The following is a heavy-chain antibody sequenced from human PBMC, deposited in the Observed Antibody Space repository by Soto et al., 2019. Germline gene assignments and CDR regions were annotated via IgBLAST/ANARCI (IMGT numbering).Heavy chain of an antibody. CDR1: GYTFTGYY. J-gene: IGHJ4*02. D-gene: IGHD3-22*01. CDR2: INPNSGGT. V-gene: IGHV1-2*02. Sequence: ASVKVSCKASGYTFTGYYMHWVRQAPGQGLEWMGWINPNSGGTNYAQKFQGRVTMTRDTSISTAYMELSSLRSEDAAVYYCVRDWTHYDSSGPGDYWGQGTLVTVSS. CDR3: VRDWTHYDSSGPGDY.